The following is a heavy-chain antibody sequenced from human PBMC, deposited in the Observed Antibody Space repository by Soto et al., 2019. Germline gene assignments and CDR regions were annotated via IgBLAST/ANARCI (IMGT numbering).Heavy chain of an antibody. V-gene: IGHV1-69*01. CDR1: GGTFSSYA. CDR2: IIPIFGTA. J-gene: IGHJ6*02. D-gene: IGHD3-3*01. CDR3: ARDRFLEWLVPFYYGMDV. Sequence: QVQLVQSGAEVKKPGSSVKVSCKASGGTFSSYAISWVRQAPGQGLEWMGGIIPIFGTANYAQKFQGRVTITADESTSTAYMELSSLRSEDTAVYYCARDRFLEWLVPFYYGMDVWGQGTTGTVS.